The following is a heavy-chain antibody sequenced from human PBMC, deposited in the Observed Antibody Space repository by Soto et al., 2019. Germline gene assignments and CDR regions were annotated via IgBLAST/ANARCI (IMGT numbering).Heavy chain of an antibody. D-gene: IGHD2-2*01. Sequence: SETLSLTCTVSGGSISDYYWYWIRQTPGKGLEWIGYLYYSGSTNYNPSLKSRVTISVDTSKKQFSLKLRSVTAADTAVYYCVCGYYMDAWGQGTKVTVSS. CDR3: VCGYYMDA. V-gene: IGHV4-59*01. CDR2: LYYSGST. J-gene: IGHJ6*03. CDR1: GGSISDYY.